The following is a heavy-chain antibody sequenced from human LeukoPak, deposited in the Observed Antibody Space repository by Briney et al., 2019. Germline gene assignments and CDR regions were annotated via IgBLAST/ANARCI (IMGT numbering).Heavy chain of an antibody. CDR2: IKQDGSEK. CDR1: GFTFSSYS. J-gene: IGHJ3*02. CDR3: ARVVVGASEISYDAFDI. D-gene: IGHD1-26*01. Sequence: GGSLRLSCAASGFTFSSYSMNWVRQAPGKGLEWVANIKQDGSEKYYVDSVKGRFTISRDNAKNSLYLQMNSLRAEDTAVYYCARVVVGASEISYDAFDIWGQGTMVTVSS. V-gene: IGHV3-7*01.